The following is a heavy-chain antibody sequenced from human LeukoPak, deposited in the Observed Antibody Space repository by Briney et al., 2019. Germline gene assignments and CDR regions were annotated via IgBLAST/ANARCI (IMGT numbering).Heavy chain of an antibody. Sequence: GRSLRLSCVASGFTFSSYGMHWVRQAPGKGLEWVAGISDSGGRTNYADSVKGRFTVSRDDAKNTVYLQMNSLRAEDTAIYFCAKDATPRNSIWDHFDSWGQGTLVTVSS. D-gene: IGHD1-7*01. CDR3: AKDATPRNSIWDHFDS. V-gene: IGHV3-23*01. J-gene: IGHJ4*02. CDR1: GFTFSSYG. CDR2: ISDSGGRT.